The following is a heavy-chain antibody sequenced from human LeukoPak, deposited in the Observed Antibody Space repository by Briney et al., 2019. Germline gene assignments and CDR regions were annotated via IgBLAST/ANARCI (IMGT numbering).Heavy chain of an antibody. CDR3: ARQTYYYDSSGHPYWYFDL. J-gene: IGHJ2*01. D-gene: IGHD3-22*01. V-gene: IGHV4-39*01. Sequence: SETLSLTCTVSGVSISSSRYNWGWIRQPPGKGLEWIGTIYYSGSTYYNPSLKSRLTMSVDTSKNQFSLKLSSVTVADTAIYYCARQTYYYDSSGHPYWYFDLWGRGTLVTVSS. CDR1: GVSISSSRYN. CDR2: IYYSGST.